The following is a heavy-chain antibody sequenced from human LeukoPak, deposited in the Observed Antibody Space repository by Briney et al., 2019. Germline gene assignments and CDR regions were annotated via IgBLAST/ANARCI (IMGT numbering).Heavy chain of an antibody. V-gene: IGHV4-4*09. Sequence: PSETLSLTCTVSGGSISSYYWSWIRQPPGKGLEWIGYIYTSGSTNYNPSLKSRVTISVDTSKNQFSLKLSSVTAADTAVYYCAILLEDSSSWYGFDYWGQGTLVTVSS. CDR2: IYTSGST. CDR1: GGSISSYY. J-gene: IGHJ4*02. D-gene: IGHD6-13*01. CDR3: AILLEDSSSWYGFDY.